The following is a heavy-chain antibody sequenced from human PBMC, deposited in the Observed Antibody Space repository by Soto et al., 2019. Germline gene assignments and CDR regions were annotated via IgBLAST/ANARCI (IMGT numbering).Heavy chain of an antibody. V-gene: IGHV4-59*08. CDR1: GGDMRSYY. J-gene: IGHJ5*02. Sequence: LETMPLTCTVSGGDMRSYYWTWIRQPPGKGLEWIGYIYYSGVTNYNPSLEGRVSISVDTTRDQFSLDLTSVTASDTAIYYFASQTGYGSGYDHKWSEPWGKGTLVPV. CDR2: IYYSGVT. D-gene: IGHD6-19*01. CDR3: ASQTGYGSGYDHKWSEP.